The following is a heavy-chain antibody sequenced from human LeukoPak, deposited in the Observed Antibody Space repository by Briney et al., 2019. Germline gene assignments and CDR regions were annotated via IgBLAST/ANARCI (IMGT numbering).Heavy chain of an antibody. J-gene: IGHJ6*03. Sequence: PSETLSLTCTVSGYSISSGYYWGWIRQPPGKGLEWIGSIYHSGSTYYNPSLKSRVTISVDTSKNQFSLKLSSVTAADTAVYYCAADIVVEGRPHYYMDVWGKGTTVTVSS. CDR1: GYSISSGYY. D-gene: IGHD2-2*01. CDR3: AADIVVEGRPHYYMDV. V-gene: IGHV4-38-2*02. CDR2: IYHSGST.